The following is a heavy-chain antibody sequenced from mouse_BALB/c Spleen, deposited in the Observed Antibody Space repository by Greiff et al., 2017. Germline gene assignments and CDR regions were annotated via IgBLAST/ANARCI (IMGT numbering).Heavy chain of an antibody. D-gene: IGHD2-1*01. CDR1: GFTFSSYY. CDR2: INSNGGST. J-gene: IGHJ4*01. CDR3: ARYYGNLYYYDMGY. V-gene: IGHV5-6-2*01. Sequence: EVKLEESGGGLVKLGGSLILSCAASGFTFSSYYMSWVRQIPEKRLELVAAINSNGGSTYYPDTVKGRFTISRDNAKNTLYLQMSSLKSEDTALYYCARYYGNLYYYDMGYWGQGASVTVSS.